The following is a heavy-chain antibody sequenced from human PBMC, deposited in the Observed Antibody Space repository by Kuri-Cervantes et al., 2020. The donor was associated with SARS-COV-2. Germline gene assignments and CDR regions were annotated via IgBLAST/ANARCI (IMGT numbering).Heavy chain of an antibody. CDR2: IIPIFGTA. V-gene: IGHV1-69*06. D-gene: IGHD1-26*01. J-gene: IGHJ6*03. CDR3: ASMPGATYYYYYMDV. CDR1: GYTFTSYG. Sequence: SVKVSCKASGYTFTSYGISWVRQAPGQGLEWMGGIIPIFGTANYAQKFQGRVTITADKSTSTAYMGLSSLRSEDTAVYYCASMPGATYYYYYMDVWGKGTTVTVSS.